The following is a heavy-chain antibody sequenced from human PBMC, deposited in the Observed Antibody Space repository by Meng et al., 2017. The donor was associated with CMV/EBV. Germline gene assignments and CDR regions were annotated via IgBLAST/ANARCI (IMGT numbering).Heavy chain of an antibody. CDR2: IRSKAYGGTT. Sequence: GGSLRLSCTASGFTFGDYAMSWVRQAPGKGLEWVGFIRSKAYGGTTEYAASVKGRFTISRDDSKSIAYLQMNSLKTEDTAVYYCTRDFEVGATEDYWGQGILVTVSS. J-gene: IGHJ4*02. CDR3: TRDFEVGATEDY. D-gene: IGHD1-26*01. CDR1: GFTFGDYA. V-gene: IGHV3-49*04.